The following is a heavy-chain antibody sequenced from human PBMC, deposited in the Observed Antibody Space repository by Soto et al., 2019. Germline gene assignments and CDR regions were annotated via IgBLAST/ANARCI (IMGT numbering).Heavy chain of an antibody. J-gene: IGHJ6*02. V-gene: IGHV4-39*07. Sequence: XASLSLTCTVSGGSISSGDYYWSWIRQPPGKGLEWIGEINHSGSTNYNPSLKSRVTISVDTSKNQFSLKLSSVTAADTAVYYCARGSRGYSSSWYAALFWYYYYGMDVWGQGTTVTVSS. CDR2: INHSGST. D-gene: IGHD6-13*01. CDR3: ARGSRGYSSSWYAALFWYYYYGMDV. CDR1: GGSISSGDYY.